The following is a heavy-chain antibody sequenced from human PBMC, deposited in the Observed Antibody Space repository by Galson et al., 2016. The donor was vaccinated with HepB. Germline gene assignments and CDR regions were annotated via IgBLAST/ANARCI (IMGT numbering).Heavy chain of an antibody. CDR3: ARTLYYDNTYPVYRLDY. D-gene: IGHD3-22*01. J-gene: IGHJ4*02. CDR2: IIPIRNLS. CDR1: GGTFTTFS. V-gene: IGHV1-69*02. Sequence: SVKVSCKASGGTFTTFSISWVRQAPGQGLEWMGRIIPIRNLSSYAQKFQGRVTITADKSTNTAYMELSSLRSEDTAVYYRARTLYYDNTYPVYRLDYWGQGTLVSVSS.